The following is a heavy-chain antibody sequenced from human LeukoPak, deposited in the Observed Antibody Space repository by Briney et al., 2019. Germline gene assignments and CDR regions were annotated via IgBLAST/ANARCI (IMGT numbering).Heavy chain of an antibody. V-gene: IGHV1-18*04. CDR1: GYTFTSYG. D-gene: IGHD6-13*01. J-gene: IGHJ4*02. CDR3: ARYILRASSWYLDY. Sequence: GASVKVSCKACGYTFTSYGISGVRQAPGQGLEWMGWISAYNGNTNYAQKLQGRVTMTTDTSTSTAYMELRSLRSDDTAVYYCARYILRASSWYLDYWGQGTLVTVSS. CDR2: ISAYNGNT.